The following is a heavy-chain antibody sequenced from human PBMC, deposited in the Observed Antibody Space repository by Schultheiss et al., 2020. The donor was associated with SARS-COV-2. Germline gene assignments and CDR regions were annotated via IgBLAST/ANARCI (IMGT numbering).Heavy chain of an antibody. J-gene: IGHJ6*02. CDR1: GGSISSGGYY. Sequence: SETLSLTCTVSGGSISSGGYYWSWIRQHPGKGLEWIGYIYYSGSTYYNPSLKSRVTISVDTSKNQFSLKLSSVTAADTAVYYCARAPGVVIGYGMDVWGQGTTVTVSS. CDR2: IYYSGST. CDR3: ARAPGVVIGYGMDV. V-gene: IGHV4-31*03. D-gene: IGHD3-22*01.